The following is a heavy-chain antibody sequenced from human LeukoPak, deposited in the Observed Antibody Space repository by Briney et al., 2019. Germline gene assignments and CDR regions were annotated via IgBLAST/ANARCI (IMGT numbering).Heavy chain of an antibody. V-gene: IGHV3-21*01. Sequence: GGSLRLSXAASGFTFSSYSMNWVRQAPGKGLEWVSSISSSSSYIYYADSLQGRFSISRDNAKNSLYLQMNSLRAEDTAVYYCASDSSGYYWGRGTLVTVSS. CDR3: ASDSSGYY. CDR2: ISSSSSYI. J-gene: IGHJ4*02. D-gene: IGHD3-22*01. CDR1: GFTFSSYS.